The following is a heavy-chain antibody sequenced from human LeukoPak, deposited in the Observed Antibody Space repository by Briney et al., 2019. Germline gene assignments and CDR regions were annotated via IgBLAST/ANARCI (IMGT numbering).Heavy chain of an antibody. CDR3: ARGGSTFGVDP. V-gene: IGHV4-34*01. CDR1: GWAFSGFY. D-gene: IGHD3-16*01. Sequence: SGTPALTCAVYGWAFSGFYLSLIRQPPREGLEWIGEINHSGSTNYNPSLKSRVTISVDTSKNQFSLKLSSVTAADTAVYYCARGGSTFGVDPWGQGTLVTVSS. J-gene: IGHJ5*02. CDR2: INHSGST.